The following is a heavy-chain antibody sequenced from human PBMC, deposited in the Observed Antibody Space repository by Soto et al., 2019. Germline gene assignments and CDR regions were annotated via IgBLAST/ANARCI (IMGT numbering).Heavy chain of an antibody. J-gene: IGHJ4*02. V-gene: IGHV3-23*01. CDR3: AKLEHNSGGILEY. CDR2: IFGGGDST. CDR1: GITFGSRA. Sequence: EVQLLESGGDLIQPGGSLRLSCVASGITFGSRAMSWVRQAPGEGLEWVSAIFGGGDSTYYAASVRGRFTISRDNSKNTLYLQMNSLRAEETAVYYCAKLEHNSGGILEYWGQGTLVTVSS. D-gene: IGHD3-10*01.